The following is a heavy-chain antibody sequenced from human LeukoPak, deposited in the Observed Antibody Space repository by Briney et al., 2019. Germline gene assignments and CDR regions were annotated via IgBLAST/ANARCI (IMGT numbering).Heavy chain of an antibody. CDR3: ARSPQYCSSTSCYGTTFDY. CDR1: GGSISSHY. CDR2: IYYSGST. D-gene: IGHD2-2*01. Sequence: PSETLSLTCTVSGGSISSHYWSWIRQPPGKGLEWIGYIYYSGSTNYNPSLKSRVTISVDTSKNQFSLKLSSVTAADTAVYYCARSPQYCSSTSCYGTTFDYWGQGTLVTVSS. J-gene: IGHJ4*02. V-gene: IGHV4-59*11.